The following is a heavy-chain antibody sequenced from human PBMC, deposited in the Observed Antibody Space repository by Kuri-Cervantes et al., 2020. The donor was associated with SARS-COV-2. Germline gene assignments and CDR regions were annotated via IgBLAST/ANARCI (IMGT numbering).Heavy chain of an antibody. Sequence: GESLKISCAASGFTFSNAWMSWVRQAPGKGLEWVSAISGSGGSTYYADSVKGRFTISRDNSKNTLYLQMNSLRAEDTAVYYCARGIEGYYYYYGMDVWGQGTTVTVSS. J-gene: IGHJ6*02. CDR2: ISGSGGST. CDR1: GFTFSNAW. CDR3: ARGIEGYYYYYGMDV. V-gene: IGHV3-23*01. D-gene: IGHD2-15*01.